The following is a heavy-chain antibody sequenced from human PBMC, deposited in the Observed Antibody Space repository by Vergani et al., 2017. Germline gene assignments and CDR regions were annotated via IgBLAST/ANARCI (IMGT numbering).Heavy chain of an antibody. CDR3: AKDANYYDSSGYFGWYFDL. CDR2: ISWNSGSI. V-gene: IGHV3-9*01. CDR1: GFTFDDYA. D-gene: IGHD3-22*01. Sequence: EVQLLESGGGLVQPGRSLRLSCAASGFTFDDYAMHWVRQAPGKGLEWVSGISWNSGSIGYADSVKGRFTISRDNAKNSLYLQMNSLRAEDTALYCCAKDANYYDSSGYFGWYFDLWGRGTLVTVSS. J-gene: IGHJ2*01.